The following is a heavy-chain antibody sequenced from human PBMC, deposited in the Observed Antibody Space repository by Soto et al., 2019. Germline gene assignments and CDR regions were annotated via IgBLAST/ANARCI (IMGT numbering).Heavy chain of an antibody. CDR2: ISAYNGNT. CDR3: ARDGYGSGYDRGSGWYFDY. V-gene: IGHV1-18*01. J-gene: IGHJ4*02. Sequence: ASVKVSCKASGYTFTSYGISWVRQAPGQGLEWMGWISAYNGNTNYAQKLQGRVTMTTDTSTSTAYMELRSLRSDDTAVYYCARDGYGSGYDRGSGWYFDYWGQGILVTVSS. D-gene: IGHD5-12*01. CDR1: GYTFTSYG.